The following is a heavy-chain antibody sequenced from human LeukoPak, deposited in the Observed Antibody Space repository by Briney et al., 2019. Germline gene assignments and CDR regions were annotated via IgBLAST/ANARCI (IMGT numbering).Heavy chain of an antibody. V-gene: IGHV4-59*01. J-gene: IGHJ4*02. CDR2: VYHTGTS. D-gene: IGHD5-18*01. CDR1: VDSITGYY. CDR3: ARALDTWSALDY. Sequence: SETLSLTCTVSVDSITGYYWTWVRQPPGKGLEWIGYVYHTGTSNYNPSVRSRITMSVDTSKNQYSMKLTSVTAADTAVYFCARALDTWSALDYWGLGTLVTVSS.